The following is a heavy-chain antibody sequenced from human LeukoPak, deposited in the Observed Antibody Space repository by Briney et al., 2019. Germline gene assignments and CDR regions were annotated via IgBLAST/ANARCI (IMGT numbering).Heavy chain of an antibody. CDR1: GGSISSSSYY. V-gene: IGHV4-39*07. Sequence: KSSETLSLTCTVSGGSISSSSYYWGWIRQPPGKGLEWIGSIYYSGSTYYNPSLKSRVTISVDTSKNQFSLKLSSVTAADTAVYYCARGNRREGYNLQHWGQGTLVTVSS. CDR3: ARGNRREGYNLQH. CDR2: IYYSGST. D-gene: IGHD5-24*01. J-gene: IGHJ1*01.